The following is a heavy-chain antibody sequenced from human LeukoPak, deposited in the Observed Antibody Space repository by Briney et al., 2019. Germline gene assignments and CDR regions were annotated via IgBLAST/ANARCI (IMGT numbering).Heavy chain of an antibody. V-gene: IGHV4-34*01. J-gene: IGHJ4*02. CDR3: ARVRRLGMVRRYYFDY. CDR2: INHSGST. D-gene: IGHD3-10*01. CDR1: GGSFSGYY. Sequence: SETLSLTCAVYGGSFSGYYWSWIRQPPGKGLEWIGEINHSGSTNYNPSLKSRVTISVDTSKNQFSLKLSSVTAADTAVYYCARVRRLGMVRRYYFDYWGQGTLVTVSS.